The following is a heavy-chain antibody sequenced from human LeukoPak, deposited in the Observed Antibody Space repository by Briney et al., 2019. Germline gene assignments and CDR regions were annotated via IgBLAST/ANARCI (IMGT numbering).Heavy chain of an antibody. V-gene: IGHV3-21*01. CDR3: ARYSGTYCEY. CDR2: ITSGSSYI. D-gene: IGHD1-26*01. J-gene: IGHJ4*02. CDR1: GFSFSRNN. Sequence: PGGSLRLSCVASGFSFSRNNMNWVRQAPGTGLEWVSSITSGSSYIFYADSVKGRFTISRDNAKNSLYLQMSSLRAEDTAVYYCARYSGTYCEYWGQGTLVTVSS.